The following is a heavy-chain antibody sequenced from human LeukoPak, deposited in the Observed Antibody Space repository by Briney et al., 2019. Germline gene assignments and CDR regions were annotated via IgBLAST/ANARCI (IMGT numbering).Heavy chain of an antibody. J-gene: IGHJ4*02. CDR1: GFPFISYA. Sequence: PGGSLQLSWAASGFPFISYAMGWGRQAPGKGLEWVPAISGSGGSTYYADSVKGRFTISRDNSKNTLYLQMNSLRAEDTAVYYCAKDKSPHTAMVTPHDYWGQGTLVTVSS. CDR3: AKDKSPHTAMVTPHDY. CDR2: ISGSGGST. V-gene: IGHV3-23*01. D-gene: IGHD5-18*01.